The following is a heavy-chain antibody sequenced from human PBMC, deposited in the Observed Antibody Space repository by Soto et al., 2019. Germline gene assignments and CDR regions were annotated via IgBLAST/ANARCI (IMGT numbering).Heavy chain of an antibody. V-gene: IGHV3-23*01. CDR3: TKTPRSYYYYMDV. D-gene: IGHD3-10*01. Sequence: EVQVLESGGGLVQPGGSLSLSCVASGFPFSTYAINWVRQAPGKGLEWVSGIRGSGSDRYYADSVRGRFTISRDNSNNTLNLQMDSLRAEDTAIYYCTKTPRSYYYYMDVWGKGTTVTVSS. CDR1: GFPFSTYA. J-gene: IGHJ6*03. CDR2: IRGSGSDR.